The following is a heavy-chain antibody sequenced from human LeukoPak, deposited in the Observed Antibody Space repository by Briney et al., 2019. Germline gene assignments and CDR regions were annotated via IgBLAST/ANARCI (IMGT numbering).Heavy chain of an antibody. D-gene: IGHD3-10*01. V-gene: IGHV3-11*06. Sequence: GGSLRLSCAASGFAFSDYSMNWMRQAPGKGLEWISYIHTPTTYTYYANSVQGRFTISRDTAKNSLYLQMNSLRAEDTAVYYCARVVVVRGVIPSSPMDYWGQGTLVTVSS. CDR3: ARVVVVRGVIPSSPMDY. CDR2: IHTPTTYT. CDR1: GFAFSDYS. J-gene: IGHJ4*02.